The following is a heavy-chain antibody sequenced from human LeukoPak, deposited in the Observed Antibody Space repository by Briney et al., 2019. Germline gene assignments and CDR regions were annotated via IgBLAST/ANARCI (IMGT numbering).Heavy chain of an antibody. CDR2: ISGSGGST. CDR1: GFTFSSYA. D-gene: IGHD2-15*01. CDR3: AKSLEDIVVVVAAADY. Sequence: GGSLRLSCAASGFTFSSYAMSWVRQAPGKGLEWVSAISGSGGSTYYADSVKGRFTISRDNSKNPLYLQMNSLRAEDTAVYYCAKSLEDIVVVVAAADYWGQGTLVTVSS. V-gene: IGHV3-23*01. J-gene: IGHJ4*02.